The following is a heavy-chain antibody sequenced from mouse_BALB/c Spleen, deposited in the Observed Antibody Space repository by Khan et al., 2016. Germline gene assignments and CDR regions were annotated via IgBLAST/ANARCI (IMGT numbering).Heavy chain of an antibody. D-gene: IGHD2-1*01. CDR3: ARSLYGSYAMEY. CDR2: ISNGGGST. J-gene: IGHJ4*01. Sequence: EVELVESGGGLVQPGGSLKLSCAASGFTFSSYTMSWVRQTPEKRLEWVAYISNGGGSTYYPDTVKGRFTISRDNAKNTLYLQMSSLKSEDTAMYYCARSLYGSYAMEYWGQRTSVTVAS. CDR1: GFTFSSYT. V-gene: IGHV5-12-2*01.